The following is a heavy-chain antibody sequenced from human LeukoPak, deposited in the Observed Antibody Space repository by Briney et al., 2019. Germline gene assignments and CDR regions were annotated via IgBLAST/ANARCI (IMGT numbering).Heavy chain of an antibody. CDR1: GYTFTSYG. CDR3: ARMGAIAAADSSVYYFDY. D-gene: IGHD6-13*01. CDR2: ISAYNGNT. J-gene: IGHJ4*02. V-gene: IGHV1-18*01. Sequence: ASVKVSCKASGYTFTSYGISWVRQAPGQGLEWMGWISAYNGNTNYAQKLQGRVTMTTDTSTSTAYMELRSLRSDDTAVYYCARMGAIAAADSSVYYFDYWGQGTLVTVSS.